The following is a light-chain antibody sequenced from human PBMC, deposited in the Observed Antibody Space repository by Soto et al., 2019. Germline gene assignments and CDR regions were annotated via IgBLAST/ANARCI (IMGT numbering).Light chain of an antibody. CDR1: QSVSSSY. V-gene: IGKV3-20*01. CDR3: QQYGSSPAWT. Sequence: EIVLTQSPATRSLSPVERATAACMGIQSVSSSYLAWYQQKPGQAPRLLIYGASSRATGIPDRFSGSGSGTDFTLTISRLEPEHFAVYYCQQYGSSPAWTFGQGTKVDI. J-gene: IGKJ1*01. CDR2: GAS.